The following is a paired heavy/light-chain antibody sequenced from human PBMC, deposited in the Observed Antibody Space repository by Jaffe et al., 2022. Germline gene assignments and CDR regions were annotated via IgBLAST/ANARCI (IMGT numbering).Heavy chain of an antibody. D-gene: IGHD2-8*02. CDR2: IIPIFGTA. V-gene: IGHV1-69*01. CDR3: ARGEVVCTGGVCYANDFDY. J-gene: IGHJ4*02. Sequence: QVQLVQSGAEVKKPGSSVKVSCKASGGTFSSYAISWVRQAPGQGLEWMGGIIPIFGTANYAQKFQGRVTITADESTSTAYMELSSLRSEDTAVYYCARGEVVCTGGVCYANDFDYWGQGTLVTVSS. CDR1: GGTFSSYA.
Light chain of an antibody. CDR2: DDS. V-gene: IGLV3-21*02. CDR1: NIGSKS. CDR3: QVWDSSSDHRDVV. J-gene: IGLJ2*01. Sequence: SYVLTQPPSVSVAPGQTARITCGGNNIGSKSVHWYQQKPGQAPVLVVYDDSDRPSGIPERFSGSNSGNTATLTISRVEAGDEADYYCQVWDSSSDHRDVVFGGGTKLTVL.